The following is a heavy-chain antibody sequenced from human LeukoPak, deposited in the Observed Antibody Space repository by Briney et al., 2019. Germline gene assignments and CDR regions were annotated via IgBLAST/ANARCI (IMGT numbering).Heavy chain of an antibody. Sequence: SETLSLTCTVPGGSISSYYWSWIRQPPGKGLEWIGYIYYSGSTNYNPSLKSRVTISVDTSKNQFSLKLSSVTAADTAVYYCARGNYREYYDFWSGSYYYYYYMDVWGKGTTVTVSS. J-gene: IGHJ6*03. CDR1: GGSISSYY. V-gene: IGHV4-59*01. CDR3: ARGNYREYYDFWSGSYYYYYYMDV. D-gene: IGHD3-3*01. CDR2: IYYSGST.